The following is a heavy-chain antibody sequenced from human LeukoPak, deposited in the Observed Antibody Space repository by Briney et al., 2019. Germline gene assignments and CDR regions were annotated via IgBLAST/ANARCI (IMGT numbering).Heavy chain of an antibody. Sequence: GGSLRLSCAASGFTFSDFYMSWIRQAPGKGLEWVSYISSSGSTIYYADSVKGRFTISRDNAKNSLFLQMNSLRPEDTAMYYCARRYCSSTSCSYYYYYYMDVWGKGTTVTVSS. CDR3: ARRYCSSTSCSYYYYYYMDV. D-gene: IGHD2-2*01. V-gene: IGHV3-11*04. CDR2: ISSSGSTI. CDR1: GFTFSDFY. J-gene: IGHJ6*03.